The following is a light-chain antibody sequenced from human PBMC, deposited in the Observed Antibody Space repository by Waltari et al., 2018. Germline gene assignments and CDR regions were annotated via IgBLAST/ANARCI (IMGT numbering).Light chain of an antibody. CDR2: DAS. Sequence: SCRASQSFTRYLAWYQHKPGQAPRLLIYDASTRAAGIADRFSGSGFGTDFTLTISRLEPEDSAVYCCQHYVRLPGTFGQGTKVEIK. V-gene: IGKV3-20*01. J-gene: IGKJ1*01. CDR3: QHYVRLPGT. CDR1: QSFTRY.